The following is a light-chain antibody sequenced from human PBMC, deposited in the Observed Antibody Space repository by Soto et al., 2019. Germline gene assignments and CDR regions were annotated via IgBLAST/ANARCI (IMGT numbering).Light chain of an antibody. CDR3: QWRDT. CDR2: DAS. Sequence: EFLLTQSPAILSLSPGETATLSCRASQSVSSYLAWYQQRPGQAPRLLIHDASNRATGIPARFSGSESGTDFTLTISRPAPGYFGLNLRQWRDTFGQGTKMEIK. V-gene: IGKV3-11*01. CDR1: QSVSSY. J-gene: IGKJ2*01.